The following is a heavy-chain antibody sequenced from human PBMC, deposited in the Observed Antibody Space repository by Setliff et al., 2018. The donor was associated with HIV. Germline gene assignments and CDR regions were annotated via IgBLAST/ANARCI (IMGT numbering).Heavy chain of an antibody. D-gene: IGHD3-22*01. CDR1: GGSISSGGYY. CDR2: IYTSGST. J-gene: IGHJ5*02. CDR3: ASRIYYYDSSRILREEGFDP. Sequence: SETLSLTCTVSGGSISSGGYYWSWIRQPAGKGLEWIGHIYTSGSTKYNPSLKGRVTISVDTSKKQLSLNLSSETAEDTAVYYCASRIYYYDSSRILREEGFDPWGQGTLVTVSS. V-gene: IGHV4-61*09.